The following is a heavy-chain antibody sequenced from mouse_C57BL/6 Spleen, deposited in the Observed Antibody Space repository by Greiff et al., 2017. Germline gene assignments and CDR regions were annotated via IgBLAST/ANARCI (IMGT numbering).Heavy chain of an antibody. CDR3: ARWEVYYGSGWFAY. D-gene: IGHD1-1*01. Sequence: QVQLQQPGAELVKPGASVKLSCKASGYTFTSYWMHWVKQRPGQGLEWIGMIHPNSGSTNYTEKFKSKATLTVDKSSSTAYMQLSSLSSEDSAVYDCARWEVYYGSGWFAYWGQGTLVTVSA. V-gene: IGHV1-64*01. CDR2: IHPNSGST. J-gene: IGHJ3*01. CDR1: GYTFTSYW.